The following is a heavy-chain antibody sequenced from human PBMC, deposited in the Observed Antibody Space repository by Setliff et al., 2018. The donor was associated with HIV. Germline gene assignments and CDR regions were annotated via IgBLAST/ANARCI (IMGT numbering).Heavy chain of an antibody. CDR1: GYSIGSGSF. J-gene: IGHJ5*02. V-gene: IGHV4-38-2*01. D-gene: IGHD3-22*01. Sequence: SETLSLTCAVSGYSIGSGSFWGWIRQPPGKGLEWIATIPHNGGTYYNPDPSLTGRVTISLDTSKNQFSLKLAFVTAADTAVYYCASRVYSYDSNNFLREEGFDPWGQGTLVTVSS. CDR3: ASRVYSYDSNNFLREEGFDP. CDR2: IPHNGGT.